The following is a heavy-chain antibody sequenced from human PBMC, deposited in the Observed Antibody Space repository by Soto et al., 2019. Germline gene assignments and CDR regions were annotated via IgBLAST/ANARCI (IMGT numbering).Heavy chain of an antibody. CDR3: ARGDYGDYGLDAFDI. D-gene: IGHD4-17*01. CDR1: GYTFTSYY. CDR2: INPSGGST. V-gene: IGHV1-46*03. J-gene: IGHJ3*02. Sequence: GASVKVSCKASGYTFTSYYMHWVRQAPGQGLEWMGIINPSGGSTSYAQKFQGRVTMTRDTSTSTVYMELSSLRSEDTAVYYCARGDYGDYGLDAFDIWGQGTMVTVSS.